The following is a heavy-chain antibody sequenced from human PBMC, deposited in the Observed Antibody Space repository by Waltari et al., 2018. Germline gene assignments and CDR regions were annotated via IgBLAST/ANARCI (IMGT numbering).Heavy chain of an antibody. D-gene: IGHD5-12*01. Sequence: HVQLVQSGAEVKKPGSSVKVSCKASGGTFSSYAISWVRQAPGQGLEWMGGIIPIFGTANDAEKFQGRGTITTAESTSTAYMELSSLRSEDTAVYYCARGEATISNDAFDIWGQGTMVTVSS. V-gene: IGHV1-69*05. CDR1: GGTFSSYA. CDR3: ARGEATISNDAFDI. CDR2: IIPIFGTA. J-gene: IGHJ3*02.